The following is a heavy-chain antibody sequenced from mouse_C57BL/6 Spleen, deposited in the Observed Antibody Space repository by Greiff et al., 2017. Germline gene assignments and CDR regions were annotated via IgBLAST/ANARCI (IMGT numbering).Heavy chain of an antibody. D-gene: IGHD4-1*01. V-gene: IGHV5-16*01. CDR2: INYDGSST. CDR3: ARGVTGTIMDY. CDR1: GFPFSDYY. J-gene: IGHJ4*01. Sequence: EVKLVESEGGLVQPGSSMKLSCTASGFPFSDYYMAWVRQVPEKGLEWVANINYDGSSTYYLDSLKSRFIISRDNAKNILYLQMSSLKSEDTATYYCARGVTGTIMDYWGQGTSVTVSS.